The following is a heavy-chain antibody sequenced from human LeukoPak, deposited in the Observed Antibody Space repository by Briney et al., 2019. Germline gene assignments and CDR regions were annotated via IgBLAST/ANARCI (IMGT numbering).Heavy chain of an antibody. CDR2: MYYSGRT. CDR3: ALLLGYDAFDI. Sequence: SETLSLTCTVSGGSIRSSIYYWGWVRQPPGKGLEWIGSMYYSGRTYYNPSLKSRVTISEDTSKTQFSLKLSSVTAADTAVYYCALLLGYDAFDIWGQGTRVTVSS. D-gene: IGHD3-22*01. V-gene: IGHV4-39*07. CDR1: GGSIRSSIYY. J-gene: IGHJ3*02.